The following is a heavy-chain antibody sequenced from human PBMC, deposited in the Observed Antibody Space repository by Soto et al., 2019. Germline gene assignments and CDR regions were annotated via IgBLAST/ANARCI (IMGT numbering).Heavy chain of an antibody. J-gene: IGHJ6*02. CDR2: ISSTGGST. CDR1: GFTFSSYA. CDR3: VKGSPRTYYYGMDV. Sequence: GESLKISCSASGFTFSSYAMHWVRQAPGKGLEYVSAISSTGGSTYYADSVKGRFTISRDNSKNTLYLQMSSLRAEDTAVYYCVKGSPRTYYYGMDVWGQGTTVTVSS. V-gene: IGHV3-64D*06.